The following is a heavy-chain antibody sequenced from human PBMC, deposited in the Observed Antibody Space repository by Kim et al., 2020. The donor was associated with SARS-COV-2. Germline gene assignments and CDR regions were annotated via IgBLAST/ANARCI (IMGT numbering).Heavy chain of an antibody. V-gene: IGHV3-7*01. D-gene: IGHD3-3*01. CDR3: ARGSGDFWSGFSYYYGMDV. Sequence: GGSLRLSCAASGFTFSSYWMSWVRQAPGKGLEWVANIKQDGSEKYYVDSVKGRFTISRDNAKNSLYLQMNSLRAEDTAVYYCARGSGDFWSGFSYYYGMDVWGGGTAVTVSS. J-gene: IGHJ6*04. CDR2: IKQDGSEK. CDR1: GFTFSSYW.